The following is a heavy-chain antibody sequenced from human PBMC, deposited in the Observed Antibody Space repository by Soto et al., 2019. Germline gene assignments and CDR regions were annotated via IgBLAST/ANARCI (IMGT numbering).Heavy chain of an antibody. CDR3: ARGYCSSTSCYLLDY. D-gene: IGHD2-2*01. J-gene: IGHJ4*02. Sequence: GGSLRLSCAASGFTFSSYGMHWARQAPGKGLEWVAVIWYDGSNKYYADSVKGRFTISRDNSKNTLYLQMNSLRAEDTAVYYCARGYCSSTSCYLLDYWGQGTLVTVSS. V-gene: IGHV3-33*01. CDR1: GFTFSSYG. CDR2: IWYDGSNK.